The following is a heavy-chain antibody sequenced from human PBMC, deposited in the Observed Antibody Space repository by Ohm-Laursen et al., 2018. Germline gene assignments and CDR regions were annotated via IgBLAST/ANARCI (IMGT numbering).Heavy chain of an antibody. CDR1: GGSINSYY. CDR2: IYGGGGT. V-gene: IGHV4-4*07. J-gene: IGHJ6*02. CDR3: ARVTGPGDYYGLDV. D-gene: IGHD3-9*01. Sequence: SETLSLTCNVSGGSINSYYWSWIRQHAVKGLEWIGRIYGGGGTNYNPSLESRVTMSVDMSKNQFSLKLRSVTAADTAVYFCARVTGPGDYYGLDVWGQGTTVTVSS.